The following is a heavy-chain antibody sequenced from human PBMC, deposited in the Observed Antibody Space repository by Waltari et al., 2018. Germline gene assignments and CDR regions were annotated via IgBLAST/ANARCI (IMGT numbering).Heavy chain of an antibody. CDR2: IIPIFGTA. Sequence: QVQLVQSGAEVKKPGSSVKVSCKASGGTFSSYAISWVRPAPGQGLEWMGGIIPIFGTANYAQKFQGRVTITTDESTSTAYMELSSLRSEDTAVYYCARQGVAAARNYYYYGMDVWGQGTTVTVSS. CDR3: ARQGVAAARNYYYYGMDV. D-gene: IGHD2-15*01. V-gene: IGHV1-69*05. J-gene: IGHJ6*02. CDR1: GGTFSSYA.